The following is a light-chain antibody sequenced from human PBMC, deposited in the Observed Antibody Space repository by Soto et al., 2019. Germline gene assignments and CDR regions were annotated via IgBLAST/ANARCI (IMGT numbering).Light chain of an antibody. Sequence: EIVFAQSPATLSFSPGERATLSCRASQSVSTYLAWYQQKPGQAPRLLIYDAFNRATGVPARFRGSGSGTDFTLTISGLEPEDFGFYYCQQYNNWPWAFGQGTKVDIK. CDR3: QQYNNWPWA. J-gene: IGKJ1*01. CDR2: DAF. CDR1: QSVSTY. V-gene: IGKV3-11*01.